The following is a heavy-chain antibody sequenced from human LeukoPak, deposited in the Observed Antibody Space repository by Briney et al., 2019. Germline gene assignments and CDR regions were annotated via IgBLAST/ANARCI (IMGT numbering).Heavy chain of an antibody. CDR3: ARRGESYSDGGYYFDY. CDR2: FDPEDGET. V-gene: IGHV1-24*01. D-gene: IGHD2-15*01. J-gene: IGHJ4*02. Sequence: ASVKVSCKVSGYTLTELSMHWVRQAPGKGLEWMGGFDPEDGETIYAQKFQGRVTMTEDTSTDTAYMELSSLRSEDTAVYYCARRGESYSDGGYYFDYWGQGTLVTVSS. CDR1: GYTLTELS.